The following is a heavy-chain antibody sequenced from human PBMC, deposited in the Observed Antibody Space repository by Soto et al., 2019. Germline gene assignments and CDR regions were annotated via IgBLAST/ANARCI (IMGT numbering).Heavy chain of an antibody. CDR2: ISGSGGST. CDR3: AKDDYGDYVPDY. V-gene: IGHV3-23*01. D-gene: IGHD4-17*01. J-gene: IGHJ4*02. Sequence: GGSLRLSCAASGLPFSSYAMSWVRQAPGKGLEWVSGISGSGGSTYYADSVKGRLTISRDNAKNTVYLQMNSLRAEDTAVYYCAKDDYGDYVPDYWGQGTLVTVSS. CDR1: GLPFSSYA.